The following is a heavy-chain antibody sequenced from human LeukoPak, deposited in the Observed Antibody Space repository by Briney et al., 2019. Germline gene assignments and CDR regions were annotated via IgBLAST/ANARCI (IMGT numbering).Heavy chain of an antibody. D-gene: IGHD4-17*01. V-gene: IGHV4-34*01. CDR2: INHSGST. J-gene: IGHJ6*03. CDR1: GGSFSGYY. CDR3: ARWAVTLHYYYYMDV. Sequence: SETPSLTCAVYGGSFSGYYWSGIRQPPGKGLEWIGEINHSGSTNYNPSLKSRVTISVDTSKNQFSLKLSSVTAADTAVYYCARWAVTLHYYYYMDVWGKGTTVTVSS.